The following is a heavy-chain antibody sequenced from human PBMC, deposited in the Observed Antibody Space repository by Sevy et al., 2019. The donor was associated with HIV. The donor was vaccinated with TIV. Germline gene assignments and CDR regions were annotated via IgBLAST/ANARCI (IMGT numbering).Heavy chain of an antibody. V-gene: IGHV3-53*01. D-gene: IGHD3-22*01. J-gene: IGHJ3*02. Sequence: GGSLRLSCAASGFSVSGIYMSWVRQAPGKGLKWVSVLYVGGSTYYADSVKGRFTISRDNSKNTLYLEMSSLRAEDTAIYYCARGRYDSTGYYIYDSFDIWGQRTMVTVSS. CDR1: GFSVSGIY. CDR2: LYVGGST. CDR3: ARGRYDSTGYYIYDSFDI.